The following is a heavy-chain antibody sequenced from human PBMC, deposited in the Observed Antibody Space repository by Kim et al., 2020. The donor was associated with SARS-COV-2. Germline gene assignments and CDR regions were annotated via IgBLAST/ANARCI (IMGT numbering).Heavy chain of an antibody. D-gene: IGHD4-4*01. CDR2: IKSEGTGI. CDR1: GFTVTTYW. CDR3: ASDTVLSGLDV. J-gene: IGHJ6*02. Sequence: GGSLRLSCAASGFTVTTYWMHWVRQAPGKGLEWVSRIKSEGTGISYADSVKGRFTISRDNANNTLYLQMDNLRDDDTAVYYCASDTVLSGLDVWGQGTMGTLPS. V-gene: IGHV3-74*01.